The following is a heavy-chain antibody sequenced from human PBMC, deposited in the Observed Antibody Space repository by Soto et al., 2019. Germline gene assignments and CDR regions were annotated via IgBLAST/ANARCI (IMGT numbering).Heavy chain of an antibody. CDR1: GFTFSSYA. D-gene: IGHD6-6*01. Sequence: GGSLRLSCAASGFTFSSYAMHWVRQAPGKGLEYVSAISSNGGSTYYANSVKGRFTISRDNSKNTLYLQMGSLRAEDMAVYYCARSLPSSIAAPLETFDYWGQGTLVTVSS. J-gene: IGHJ4*02. CDR2: ISSNGGST. CDR3: ARSLPSSIAAPLETFDY. V-gene: IGHV3-64*01.